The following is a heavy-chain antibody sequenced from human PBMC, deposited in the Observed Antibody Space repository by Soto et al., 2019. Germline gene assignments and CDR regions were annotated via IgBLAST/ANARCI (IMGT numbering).Heavy chain of an antibody. CDR1: GFTFSSYG. J-gene: IGHJ4*02. D-gene: IGHD3-22*01. V-gene: IGHV3-33*01. Sequence: GGSLRLSCAASGFTFSSYGMHWVRQAPGKGLEWVAVIWYDGSNKYYADSVKGRFTISRDNSKNTLYLQMNSLRAEDTAVYYCARTYYYDSSGYYHKGVDYWGQGTLVTVSS. CDR2: IWYDGSNK. CDR3: ARTYYYDSSGYYHKGVDY.